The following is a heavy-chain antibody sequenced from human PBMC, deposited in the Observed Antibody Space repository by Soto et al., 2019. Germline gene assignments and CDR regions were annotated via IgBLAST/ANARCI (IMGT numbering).Heavy chain of an antibody. CDR1: GGSISSDY. Sequence: PSETLSLTCTVSGGSISSDYWSWIRQHPGKGLEWIGYIYYSGSTYYNPSLKSRVTISVDTSKNQFSLKLSSVTAADTAVYYCAREARYSSGFFDYWGQGTLVTVSS. CDR2: IYYSGST. V-gene: IGHV4-31*03. CDR3: AREARYSSGFFDY. J-gene: IGHJ4*02. D-gene: IGHD6-19*01.